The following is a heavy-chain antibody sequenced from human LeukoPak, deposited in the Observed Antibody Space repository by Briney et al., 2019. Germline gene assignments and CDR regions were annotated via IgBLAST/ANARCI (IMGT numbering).Heavy chain of an antibody. V-gene: IGHV3-23*01. D-gene: IGHD2-15*01. CDR1: GFTFSSYG. J-gene: IGHJ4*02. CDR2: ISGSGGST. Sequence: GTLRLSCAASGFTFSSYGMSWVRQAPGKGLEWVSAISGSGGSTYYADSVKGRFTISRDNSKNTLYLQMNSLRAEDTAVYYCARGAVATVRGYFDYWGQGTLVTVSS. CDR3: ARGAVATVRGYFDY.